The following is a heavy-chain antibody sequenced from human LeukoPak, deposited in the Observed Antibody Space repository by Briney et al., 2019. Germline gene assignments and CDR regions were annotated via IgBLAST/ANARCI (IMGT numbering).Heavy chain of an antibody. V-gene: IGHV4-39*07. CDR2: IYYSGST. CDR3: ASLYGSGSYYPSDY. CDR1: GGSISSSSYY. J-gene: IGHJ4*02. Sequence: KSSETLSLTCTVSGGSISSSSYYWGWIRQPPGKGLEWIGSIYYSGSTYYNPSLKSRVTISVDTSKNQFSLKLSSVTAADTAVYYCASLYGSGSYYPSDYWGQGILVTVSS. D-gene: IGHD3-10*01.